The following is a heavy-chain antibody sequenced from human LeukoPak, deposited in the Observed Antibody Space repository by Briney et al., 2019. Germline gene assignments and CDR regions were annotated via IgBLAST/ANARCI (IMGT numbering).Heavy chain of an antibody. CDR1: GYTFTGYY. J-gene: IGHJ5*02. Sequence: GASVKVSCKASGYTFTGYYMHWVRQAPGQGPEWMGWINPNSGGTNYAQKLQGRVTMTTDTSTSTAYMELRSLRSDDTAVYYCARARAPIVVVPAAMGGTWFDPWGQGTLVTVSS. V-gene: IGHV1-2*02. D-gene: IGHD2-2*01. CDR3: ARARAPIVVVPAAMGGTWFDP. CDR2: INPNSGGT.